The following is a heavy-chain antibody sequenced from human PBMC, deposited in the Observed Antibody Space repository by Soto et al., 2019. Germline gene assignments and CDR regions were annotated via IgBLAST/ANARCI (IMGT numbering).Heavy chain of an antibody. CDR2: IYYNGNN. D-gene: IGHD7-27*01. CDR1: GGSISNHY. J-gene: IGHJ4*02. Sequence: QVQLQESGPGLVKPSETLSLTCTVSGGSISNHYWSWIRQPPGKGLEWIGYIYYNGNNNYNPPLKSRVTMSVDTSKNQISLKLSSVTAADTAVYYCTRANWYSEYWGQGTLVTVSS. V-gene: IGHV4-59*11. CDR3: TRANWYSEY.